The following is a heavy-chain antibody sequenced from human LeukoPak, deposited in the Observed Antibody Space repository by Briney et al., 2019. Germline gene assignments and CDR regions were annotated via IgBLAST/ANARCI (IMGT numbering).Heavy chain of an antibody. CDR1: GGSISSSSYY. V-gene: IGHV4-39*07. D-gene: IGHD6-19*01. J-gene: IGHJ6*04. Sequence: NPSETLSLTCTVSGGSISSSSYYWGWIRQPPGKGLEWIGSIYYSGSTYYNPSLKSRVTISVDTSKNQFSLKLSSVTAADTAVYYCARDRIAVAGTAGMDVWGKGTTVTVSS. CDR2: IYYSGST. CDR3: ARDRIAVAGTAGMDV.